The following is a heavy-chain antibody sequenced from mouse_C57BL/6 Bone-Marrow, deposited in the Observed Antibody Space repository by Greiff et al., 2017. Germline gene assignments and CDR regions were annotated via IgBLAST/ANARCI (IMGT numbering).Heavy chain of an antibody. V-gene: IGHV15-2*01. CDR2: ILPSIGRT. D-gene: IGHD1-3*01. CDR3: ARGLMSSWYFDV. CDR1: DSAVFPIAY. J-gene: IGHJ1*03. Sequence: QVQLQQSGSELRSPGSSVKLSCKDFDSAVFPIAYMSWVRQKPGHGFEWIGGILPSIGRTVYGEKFEDKATLVADTLSNTAYLVLNSLTSEDSAIYDCARGLMSSWYFDVWGTGTTVTVSS.